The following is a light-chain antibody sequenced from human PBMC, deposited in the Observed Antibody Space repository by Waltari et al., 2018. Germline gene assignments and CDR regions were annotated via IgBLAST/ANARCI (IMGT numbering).Light chain of an antibody. J-gene: IGKJ4*01. V-gene: IGKV3-11*01. Sequence: ETVLTQSPATLSLSPGERATLPCRASQRVSSYLAWYQQKPGQAPRLLYYDASNRATGIPVRFSGSGSGTDFTLTISRLEPEDFAVYYCQQRSNWPPTFGGGTKVEIK. CDR2: DAS. CDR3: QQRSNWPPT. CDR1: QRVSSY.